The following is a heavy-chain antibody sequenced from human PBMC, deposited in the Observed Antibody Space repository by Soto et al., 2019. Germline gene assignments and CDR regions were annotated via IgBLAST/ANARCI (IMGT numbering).Heavy chain of an antibody. J-gene: IGHJ6*02. CDR3: ARHPMVRGVQYYYYYYGMDV. CDR2: IYYSGST. CDR1: GGSISSSSYY. D-gene: IGHD3-10*01. Sequence: QLQLQESGPGLVKPSETLSLTCTVSGGSISSSSYYWGWIRQPPGKGLEWIGSIYYSGSTYYNPALKSRVTISVETSKNQFSLKLSSVTAADTAVYYCARHPMVRGVQYYYYYYGMDVWGQGTTVTVSS. V-gene: IGHV4-39*01.